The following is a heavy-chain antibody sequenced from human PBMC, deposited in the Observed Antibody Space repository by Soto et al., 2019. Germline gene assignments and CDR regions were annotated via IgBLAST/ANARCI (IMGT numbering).Heavy chain of an antibody. CDR3: AREGDFWSGYYAQNYYYGMDV. CDR2: IKQDGSEK. D-gene: IGHD3-3*01. CDR1: EFTFSSYW. J-gene: IGHJ6*02. V-gene: IGHV3-7*01. Sequence: EVQLVESGGGLVQPGGSLRLSCAASEFTFSSYWMSWVRQAPGKGLEWVANIKQDGSEKYYVDSVKGRFTISRDNAKNSLYLQMNSLRAEDTAVYYCAREGDFWSGYYAQNYYYGMDVWGQGTTVTVSS.